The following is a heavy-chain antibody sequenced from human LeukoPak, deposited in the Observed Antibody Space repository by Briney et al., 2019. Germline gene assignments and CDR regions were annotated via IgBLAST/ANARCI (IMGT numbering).Heavy chain of an antibody. CDR3: AKDTDYGGNSGIFDY. CDR1: GFTFSSYG. Sequence: GGSLRLSCAASGFTFSSYGMHWVRQAPGKGLEWVAVISYDGSNKYYADSVKGRFTISRDNSKNTLYLQMNSLRAEDTAVYYCAKDTDYGGNSGIFDYWGQGTLVTVSS. V-gene: IGHV3-30*18. D-gene: IGHD4-23*01. J-gene: IGHJ4*02. CDR2: ISYDGSNK.